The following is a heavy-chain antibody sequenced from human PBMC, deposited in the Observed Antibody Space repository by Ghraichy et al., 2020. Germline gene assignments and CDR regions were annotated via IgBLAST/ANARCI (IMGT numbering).Heavy chain of an antibody. Sequence: SETLSLTCTVSGGSISSYYWSWIRQPAGKGLEWIGRIYTSGSTNYNPSLKSQVTMSVDTSKNQFSLKLSSVTAADTAVYYCARDVEWELPRYNWFDPWGQGTLVTVSS. CDR2: IYTSGST. CDR3: ARDVEWELPRYNWFDP. V-gene: IGHV4-4*07. CDR1: GGSISSYY. D-gene: IGHD1-26*01. J-gene: IGHJ5*02.